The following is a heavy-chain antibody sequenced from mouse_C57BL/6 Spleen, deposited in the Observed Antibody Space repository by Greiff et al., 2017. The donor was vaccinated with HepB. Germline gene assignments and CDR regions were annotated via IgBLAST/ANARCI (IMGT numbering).Heavy chain of an antibody. CDR3: ARLGITTVVATSPYAMDY. Sequence: QVQLQQSGPELVKPGASVKLSCKASGYTFKSYDINWVKQRPGQGLEWIGWIYPRDGSTKYHEKFKCKATLPVDKSSSTAYMELHSLTSEDSAVYFGARLGITTVVATSPYAMDYWGQGTSVTVSA. CDR2: IYPRDGST. CDR1: GYTFKSYD. J-gene: IGHJ4*01. V-gene: IGHV1-85*01. D-gene: IGHD1-1*01.